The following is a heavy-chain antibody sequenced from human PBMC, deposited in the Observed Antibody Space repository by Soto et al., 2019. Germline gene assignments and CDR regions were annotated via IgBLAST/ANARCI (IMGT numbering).Heavy chain of an antibody. CDR3: ARVYCSGGSCYSIDY. Sequence: ASVKVFCKASGYTFTSDYMHWVRQAPGQGLEWMGIINPSGSTTYAQKFQGRVTMTRDTSTSTVYMQLSSLRSEDTAVYYCARVYCSGGSCYSIDYWGQGTLVTVSS. D-gene: IGHD2-15*01. CDR2: INPSGST. CDR1: GYTFTSDY. J-gene: IGHJ4*02. V-gene: IGHV1-46*03.